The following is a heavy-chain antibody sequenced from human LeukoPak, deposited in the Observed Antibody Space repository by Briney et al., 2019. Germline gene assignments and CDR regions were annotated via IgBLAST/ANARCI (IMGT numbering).Heavy chain of an antibody. J-gene: IGHJ4*02. D-gene: IGHD3-22*01. CDR2: INPRDGST. CDR1: GHTLNNHF. V-gene: IGHV1-46*02. Sequence: ASVKVSCKSSGHTLNNHFIHWVRQAPGQGLEWMGMINPRDGSTRTLQRFQGRVTMTRDTSTSTLYMGLSSLRSEDTAVYYCARQGYPYDSSGYYFDYWGQGTLVTVSS. CDR3: ARQGYPYDSSGYYFDY.